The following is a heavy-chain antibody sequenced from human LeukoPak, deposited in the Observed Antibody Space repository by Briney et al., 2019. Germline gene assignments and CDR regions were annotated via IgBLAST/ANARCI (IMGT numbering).Heavy chain of an antibody. V-gene: IGHV4-59*01. Sequence: SETLSLTRTVSGGSISSYYWSWIRRPPGKGLEWIGYIYYSGSTNYNPSLKSRVTISVDTSKNQFSLKLSSVTAADTAVYYCARRASYLDWLLSQDGEYYFDYWGQGTLVTVSS. CDR3: ARRASYLDWLLSQDGEYYFDY. CDR1: GGSISSYY. J-gene: IGHJ4*02. D-gene: IGHD3-9*01. CDR2: IYYSGST.